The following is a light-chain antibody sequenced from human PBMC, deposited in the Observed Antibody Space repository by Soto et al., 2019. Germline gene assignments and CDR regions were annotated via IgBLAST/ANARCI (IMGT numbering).Light chain of an antibody. CDR2: DAS. CDR3: QQGGNWPLT. V-gene: IGKV3-11*01. CDR1: QSVSSH. Sequence: IVMTQSPATLSLSPGEGATVSCRASQSVSSHLAWYQQKRGQAPRLLIYDASSRASGIPARFSGRGSGTDFTLTISYLEPEDFAIYYCQQGGNWPLTFGQGTRLEI. J-gene: IGKJ5*01.